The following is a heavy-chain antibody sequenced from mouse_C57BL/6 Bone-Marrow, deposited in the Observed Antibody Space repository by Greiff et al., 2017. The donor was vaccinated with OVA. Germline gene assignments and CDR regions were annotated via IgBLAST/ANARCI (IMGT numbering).Heavy chain of an antibody. D-gene: IGHD1-1*02. CDR3: VRGGPGQLRFAY. J-gene: IGHJ3*01. CDR2: IRSKSNNYAT. Sequence: EVQGVESGGGLVQPKGSLKLSCAASGFSFNTYAMNWVRQAPGKGLEWVARIRSKSNNYATYYADSVKDRFTISRDDSESMLYLQMNNLKTEDTAMYYCVRGGPGQLRFAYWGQGTLVTVSA. V-gene: IGHV10-1*01. CDR1: GFSFNTYA.